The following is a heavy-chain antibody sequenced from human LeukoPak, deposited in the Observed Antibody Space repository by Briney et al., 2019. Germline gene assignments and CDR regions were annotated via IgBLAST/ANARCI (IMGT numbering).Heavy chain of an antibody. Sequence: GGSLRLSCAASGFTVSNNYMSWVRQAPGKKLEWVSDIYSDGTTFYADSVKGRFTISRDNSKNTLYLQMGSLRAEDMAVYYCAREGLGGYEVVWGQGTLVTVSS. V-gene: IGHV3-53*05. CDR2: IYSDGTT. CDR3: AREGLGGYEVV. CDR1: GFTVSNNY. J-gene: IGHJ4*02. D-gene: IGHD5-12*01.